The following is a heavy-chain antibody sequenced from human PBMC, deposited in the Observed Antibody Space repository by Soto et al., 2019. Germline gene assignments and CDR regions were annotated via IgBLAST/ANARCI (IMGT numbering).Heavy chain of an antibody. CDR3: ARHDFLFGRVTLSWFDP. Sequence: SETLSLTCTVSGGSISGYYWSWIRQPPGKGLEWIGYIYYSGSTHYNPSLKSRVTISVDTSKNQFSLKLSSVTAADTAVYYCARHDFLFGRVTLSWFDPWGQATLVTVSS. J-gene: IGHJ5*02. CDR1: GGSISGYY. D-gene: IGHD3-16*01. V-gene: IGHV4-59*08. CDR2: IYYSGST.